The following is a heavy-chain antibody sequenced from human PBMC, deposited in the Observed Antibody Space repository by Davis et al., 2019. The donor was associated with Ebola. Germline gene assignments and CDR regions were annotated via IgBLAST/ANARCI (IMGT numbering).Heavy chain of an antibody. CDR1: GFTFSDYY. V-gene: IGHV3-11*01. Sequence: PGGSLRLSCAASGFTFSDYYMSWIRQAPGKGLEWVSYISSSGSTIYYADSVKGRFTISRDNAKNSLYLQMNSLRAEDTAVYYCARDRGSSGWYGGGTWGYFDLWGRGTLVTVSS. J-gene: IGHJ2*01. CDR3: ARDRGSSGWYGGGTWGYFDL. CDR2: ISSSGSTI. D-gene: IGHD6-19*01.